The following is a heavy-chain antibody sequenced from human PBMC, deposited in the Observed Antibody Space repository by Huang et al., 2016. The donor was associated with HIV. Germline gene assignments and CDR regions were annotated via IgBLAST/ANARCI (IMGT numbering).Heavy chain of an antibody. CDR2: SYPGDSDT. V-gene: IGHV5-51*01. Sequence: EVQLVQSGAEVKKPGESLKISCKGSGYRFRSNWIGWVRQMPGKGLEWVGSSYPGDSDTRYSPSFQGQVTISDAKSINTAYLQWSSLKASDTAMYYCARLIGSPSFYYGLDVWGQGTTVTVSS. CDR3: ARLIGSPSFYYGLDV. D-gene: IGHD3-10*01. CDR1: GYRFRSNW. J-gene: IGHJ6*02.